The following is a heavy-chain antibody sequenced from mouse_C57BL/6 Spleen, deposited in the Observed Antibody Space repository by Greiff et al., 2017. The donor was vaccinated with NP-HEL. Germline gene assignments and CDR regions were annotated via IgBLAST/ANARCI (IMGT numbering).Heavy chain of an antibody. CDR2: IHPNSGST. J-gene: IGHJ2*01. CDR3: AREGYGSSVYYFDY. V-gene: IGHV1-64*01. Sequence: QVQLQQPGAELVKPGASVKLSCKASGYTFTSYWMHWVKQRPGQGLEWIGMIHPNSGSTNYNEKFKSKATLTVDKSSSTAYMQLSSLTSEDSAVYYCAREGYGSSVYYFDYWGQGTTLTVSS. CDR1: GYTFTSYW. D-gene: IGHD1-1*01.